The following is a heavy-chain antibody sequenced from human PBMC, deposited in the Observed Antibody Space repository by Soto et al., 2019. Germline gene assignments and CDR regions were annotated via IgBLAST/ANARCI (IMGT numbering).Heavy chain of an antibody. J-gene: IGHJ4*02. CDR3: ARESHCTNGVCYSGLIDY. V-gene: IGHV6-1*01. CDR1: GDSVSSNSAA. CDR2: TYYRSKWYN. D-gene: IGHD2-8*01. Sequence: QSQTLSLTCAISGDSVSSNSAAWNWIRQSPSRGLEWLGRTYYRSKWYNDYAVSVKSRITINPDTSKNQFSLQLNSVTPEDTAVYYCARESHCTNGVCYSGLIDYWGQGTLVTVSS.